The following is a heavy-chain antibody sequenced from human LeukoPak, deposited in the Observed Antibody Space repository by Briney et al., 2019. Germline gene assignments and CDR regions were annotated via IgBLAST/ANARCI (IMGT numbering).Heavy chain of an antibody. V-gene: IGHV3-49*03. D-gene: IGHD3-10*01. CDR2: IRSKAYGVTT. J-gene: IGHJ4*02. CDR1: VFPFGEYA. CDR3: TRAHGSGSFDY. Sequence: SGGSLRLSCTASVFPFGEYAMIWFPGSPGKGGKWVGFIRSKAYGVTTEYCESVNGRFTISRDDSNSIAYLQMNSLKTEDTAVYYCTRAHGSGSFDYWGQGTLVTVSS.